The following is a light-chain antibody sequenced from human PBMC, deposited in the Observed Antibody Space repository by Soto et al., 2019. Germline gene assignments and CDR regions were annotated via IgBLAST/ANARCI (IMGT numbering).Light chain of an antibody. Sequence: EIGMTQSPATLSVSPGDRATLSCRASQDVSQNLAWYQQKPGQAPRLLVYGASTRATGIPARLSGSGSGTELTHTISSLQSEDYAVYYFQQCSTWPYTFGPGTKLEI. J-gene: IGKJ2*01. V-gene: IGKV3-15*01. CDR2: GAS. CDR3: QQCSTWPYT. CDR1: QDVSQN.